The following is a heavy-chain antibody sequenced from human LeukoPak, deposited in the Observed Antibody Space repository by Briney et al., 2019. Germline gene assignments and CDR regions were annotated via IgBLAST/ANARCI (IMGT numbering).Heavy chain of an antibody. V-gene: IGHV3-23*01. CDR2: ISGSGDNT. CDR3: AKTVSGSHSYEGGDY. Sequence: GGSLRLSSAASGFTFSSYAMSWVRQAPGKGLEWVSAISGSGDNTFYADSVKGRFTMSRDNSKNMLYLQMNSLRAEDTAVYYCAKTVSGSHSYEGGDYWGQGTLVTVSS. J-gene: IGHJ4*02. D-gene: IGHD3-16*02. CDR1: GFTFSSYA.